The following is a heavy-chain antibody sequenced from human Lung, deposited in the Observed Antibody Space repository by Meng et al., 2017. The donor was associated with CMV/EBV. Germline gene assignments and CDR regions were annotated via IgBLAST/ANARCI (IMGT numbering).Heavy chain of an antibody. CDR3: AKGENYFDSSGLDY. CDR1: GFTFRNCA. CDR2: ISGGGDNT. V-gene: IGHV3-23*01. J-gene: IGHJ4*02. D-gene: IGHD3-22*01. Sequence: SCTGSGFTFRNCAMSWVRQAPGKGLEFVSSISGGGDNTYYTDSVKGRFIISRDNSKNTLYLQMDSLRAEDTALYYCAKGENYFDSSGLDYWVQGSXVTVSS.